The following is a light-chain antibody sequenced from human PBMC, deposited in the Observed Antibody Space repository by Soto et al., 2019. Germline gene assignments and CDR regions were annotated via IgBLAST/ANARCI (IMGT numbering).Light chain of an antibody. Sequence: EIVLTQSPGTLSLSPGERATLSCRASQSVSSSYLAWYQQKPGQAPRLLIYGASSRAAGIPDRFSGSGSGTDLTLTISRLEPVDFAVYYCQQYGSSPAWTFGQGTKVEIK. V-gene: IGKV3-20*01. CDR3: QQYGSSPAWT. J-gene: IGKJ1*01. CDR2: GAS. CDR1: QSVSSSY.